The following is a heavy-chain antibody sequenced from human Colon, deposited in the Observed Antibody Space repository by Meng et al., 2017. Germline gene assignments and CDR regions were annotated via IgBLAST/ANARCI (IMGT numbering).Heavy chain of an antibody. V-gene: IGHV4-61*01. D-gene: IGHD3-3*01. Sequence: QVQLQESGPGLVRPSETLSLTCTVSGGSVSSGSYYWSWIRQPPGKGLEWIAEIFHSGSTNYKSSLKSRATISVDRSKNQFSLKLNSVTAADTAVYYCAAIFGLGPGYWGQGTLVTVSS. CDR3: AAIFGLGPGY. CDR2: IFHSGST. CDR1: GGSVSSGSYY. J-gene: IGHJ4*02.